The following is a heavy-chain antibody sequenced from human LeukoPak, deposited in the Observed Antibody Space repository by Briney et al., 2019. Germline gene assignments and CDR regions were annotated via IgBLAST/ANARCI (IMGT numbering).Heavy chain of an antibody. D-gene: IGHD2-15*01. CDR1: GYTFTNYG. Sequence: GAAVKLSCKASGYTFTNYGISWVRQAPGQGLEWKGWVSAYGDNTNYVQKVQGRVTMTTDTSTSTANMELRSLRSYDTAVYYCARDCIGCHGFDHWGQGTLVTVSS. V-gene: IGHV1-18*01. CDR3: ARDCIGCHGFDH. J-gene: IGHJ4*02. CDR2: VSAYGDNT.